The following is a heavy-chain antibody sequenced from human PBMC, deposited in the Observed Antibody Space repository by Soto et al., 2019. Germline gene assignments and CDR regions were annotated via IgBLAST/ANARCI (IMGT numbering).Heavy chain of an antibody. D-gene: IGHD3-10*01. CDR2: ISDYNGNI. CDR1: GYTFTSYG. Sequence: QVQLVQSGAEVKKPGASVKVSCKTSGYTFTSYGLTWVRQAPGQGLDWMGWISDYNGNINYAQKVQGRVTMTTDTSTSTAYMELRSLRSDDTAIYYCARGPHYDESGSPSWSTADWGQGTLVTVSS. CDR3: ARGPHYDESGSPSWSTAD. V-gene: IGHV1-18*04. J-gene: IGHJ4*02.